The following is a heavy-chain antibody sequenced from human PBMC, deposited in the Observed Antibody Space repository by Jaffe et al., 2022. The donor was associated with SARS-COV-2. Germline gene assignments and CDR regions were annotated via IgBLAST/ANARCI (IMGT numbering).Heavy chain of an antibody. CDR3: TSQEDYYDSSGYYGN. CDR2: IRSKAYGGTT. Sequence: EVQLVESGGGLVQPGRSLRLSCTASGFTFGDYAMSWVRQAPGKGLEWVGFIRSKAYGGTTEYAASVKGRFTISRDDSKSIAYLQMNSLKTEDTAVYYCTSQEDYYDSSGYYGNWGQGTLVTVSS. V-gene: IGHV3-49*04. D-gene: IGHD3-22*01. J-gene: IGHJ4*02. CDR1: GFTFGDYA.